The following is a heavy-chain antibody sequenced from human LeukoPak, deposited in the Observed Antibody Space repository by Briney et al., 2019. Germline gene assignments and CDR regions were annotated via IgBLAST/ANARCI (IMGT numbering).Heavy chain of an antibody. J-gene: IGHJ4*02. D-gene: IGHD2-2*01. CDR2: INPGKSDT. Sequence: GESLKISCKGSEYSFTTYWIGWVRQMPVKGLEYMGTINPGKSDTRYSPSFLGQATISADKSINTAYLQWGSLRASDTAIYYCARVAVAVPAATPEPFDYWGQGTLVTVST. CDR3: ARVAVAVPAATPEPFDY. CDR1: EYSFTTYW. V-gene: IGHV5-51*01.